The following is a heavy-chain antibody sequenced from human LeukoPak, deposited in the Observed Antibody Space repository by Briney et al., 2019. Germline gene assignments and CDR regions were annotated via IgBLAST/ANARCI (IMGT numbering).Heavy chain of an antibody. Sequence: ASVTVSCKPSVYTFNTYGISWVRQAPGQGLEWMGWISTYDGNTNYAQNLQARVTMTTDTSTRTAYMELRSLRSGDTAVYYCARWSYSSDWYFGTFDIWGQGTTVTISS. D-gene: IGHD6-19*01. CDR3: ARWSYSSDWYFGTFDI. CDR2: ISTYDGNT. J-gene: IGHJ3*02. CDR1: VYTFNTYG. V-gene: IGHV1-18*01.